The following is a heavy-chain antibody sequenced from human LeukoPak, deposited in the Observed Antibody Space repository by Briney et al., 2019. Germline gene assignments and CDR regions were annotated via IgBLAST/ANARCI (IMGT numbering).Heavy chain of an antibody. CDR1: GGSFSGYY. CDR2: INHSGST. CDR3: ARVVQSTDSSGFYLPEYFQH. D-gene: IGHD3-22*01. V-gene: IGHV4-34*01. Sequence: PSETLSLTCAVYGGSFSGYYWSWIRQPPGKGLEWIGEINHSGSTNYDPSLKSRVTISVDTSKNQFSLKLRSVTAADTAVYYCARVVQSTDSSGFYLPEYFQHWGQGTLVTVSS. J-gene: IGHJ1*01.